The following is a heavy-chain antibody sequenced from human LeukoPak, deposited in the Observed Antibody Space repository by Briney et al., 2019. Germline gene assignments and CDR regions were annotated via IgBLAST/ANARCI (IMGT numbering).Heavy chain of an antibody. CDR3: AKRLSGSGSYSFDY. D-gene: IGHD3-10*01. V-gene: IGHV1-8*01. Sequence: ASVKVSCKASGYTFTSYDINWVRQATGQGLEWMGWMNPNSGNTGYAQKFQGRVTMTRNTSISTAYMELSSLRSEDTAVYYCAKRLSGSGSYSFDYWGQGTLVTVSS. J-gene: IGHJ4*02. CDR2: MNPNSGNT. CDR1: GYTFTSYD.